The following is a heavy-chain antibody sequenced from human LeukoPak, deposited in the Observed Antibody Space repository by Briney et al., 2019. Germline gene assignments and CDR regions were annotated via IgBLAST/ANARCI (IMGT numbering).Heavy chain of an antibody. CDR1: GGSISSYY. CDR2: IYYSGST. D-gene: IGHD3-16*01. CDR3: AGRGGSYSDTFDY. Sequence: PAQTLSLTCTVSGGSISSYYWSWIRQPPGKGLEGMGNIYYSGSTYYNPSLTSRVTISVATSKNQYSLMRSFMTDAATAVYYGAGRGGSYSDTFDYWGQGTLVTVSS. V-gene: IGHV4-59*04. J-gene: IGHJ4*02.